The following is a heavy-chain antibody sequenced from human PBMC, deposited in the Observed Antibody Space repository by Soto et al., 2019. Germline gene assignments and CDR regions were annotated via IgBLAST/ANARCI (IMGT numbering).Heavy chain of an antibody. J-gene: IGHJ4*02. CDR1: GFTISAYA. CDR3: SLGISDYGDY. V-gene: IGHV3-23*05. Sequence: DVQLLESGGDLVQPGGSLRLSCEASGFTISAYAMSWARRAPGKGLEWVAAISGGGNYTYYEESVKGRFTISRDYSKNTLKVQMNALRVDATVIYYCSLGISDYGDYWGEGIQFAISS. CDR2: ISGGGNYT. D-gene: IGHD4-17*01.